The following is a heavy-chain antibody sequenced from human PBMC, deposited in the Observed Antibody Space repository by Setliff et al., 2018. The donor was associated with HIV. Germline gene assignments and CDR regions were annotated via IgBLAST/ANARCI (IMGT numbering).Heavy chain of an antibody. CDR3: ARAGTNFYDSGGLYYFDY. Sequence: GGSLRLSCAASGFTFSSSSMNWVRQTPGKGLEWVSSISSSSSYIYYADSLKGRFTISRDNAKNSLFLQMNSLRAEDTAVYYCARAGTNFYDSGGLYYFDYWGQGTQVTVSS. J-gene: IGHJ4*02. CDR1: GFTFSSSS. V-gene: IGHV3-21*01. D-gene: IGHD3-22*01. CDR2: ISSSSSYI.